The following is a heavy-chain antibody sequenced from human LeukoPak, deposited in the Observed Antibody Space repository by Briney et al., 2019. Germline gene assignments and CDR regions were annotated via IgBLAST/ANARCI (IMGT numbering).Heavy chain of an antibody. Sequence: ASVKVSCKASGYTFTSYGISWVRQAPGQGLEWMGWISAYNGNTNYAQKLQGRVTMTRDTSISTAYMELSRLRSDDTAVYYCAREEGQQLVWNWFDPWGQGTLVTVSS. CDR1: GYTFTSYG. V-gene: IGHV1-18*01. CDR3: AREEGQQLVWNWFDP. CDR2: ISAYNGNT. D-gene: IGHD6-13*01. J-gene: IGHJ5*02.